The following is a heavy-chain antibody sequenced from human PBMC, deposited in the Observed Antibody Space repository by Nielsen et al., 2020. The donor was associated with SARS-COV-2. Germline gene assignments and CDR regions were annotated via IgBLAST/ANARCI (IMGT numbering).Heavy chain of an antibody. V-gene: IGHV4-59*01. Sequence: SETLSLTCTVSGCSISSYYWSWIRQPPGKGLEWIGYIYYSGSTNYNPSLKSRVTISVDTSKNQFSLKLSSVTAADTAVYYCARRSTWIYGMDVWGQGTTVTVSS. CDR1: GCSISSYY. CDR2: IYYSGST. CDR3: ARRSTWIYGMDV. J-gene: IGHJ6*02. D-gene: IGHD5-12*01.